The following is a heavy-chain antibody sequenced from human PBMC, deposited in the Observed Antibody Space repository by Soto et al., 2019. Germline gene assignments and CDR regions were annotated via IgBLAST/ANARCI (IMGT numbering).Heavy chain of an antibody. CDR1: GGSFSGYY. Sequence: QVPLQQWGAGLLKPSETLSLTCAVYGGSFSGYYWNWIRQPPGKGLERNGEINHSGSTNYNPSLKRRFSISVDASKNQYSLKLSSVTAADTAVYYCARGNGRNFDYWGQGTLVTVSS. D-gene: IGHD2-8*01. CDR3: ARGNGRNFDY. CDR2: INHSGST. J-gene: IGHJ4*02. V-gene: IGHV4-34*01.